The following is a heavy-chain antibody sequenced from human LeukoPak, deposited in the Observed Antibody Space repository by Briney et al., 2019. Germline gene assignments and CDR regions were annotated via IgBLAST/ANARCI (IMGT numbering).Heavy chain of an antibody. Sequence: GRSLRLSCAASGFTFRSYGLHWVRQAQGKGLEWEAVISCNGINKYYADSVKGRFTISRDNSKNTLYLQMNSLRAEDTAVYYCARDLYDILTGYSYDAFDIWGQGTMVTVSS. V-gene: IGHV3-30*03. CDR3: ARDLYDILTGYSYDAFDI. CDR1: GFTFRSYG. CDR2: ISCNGINK. J-gene: IGHJ3*02. D-gene: IGHD3-9*01.